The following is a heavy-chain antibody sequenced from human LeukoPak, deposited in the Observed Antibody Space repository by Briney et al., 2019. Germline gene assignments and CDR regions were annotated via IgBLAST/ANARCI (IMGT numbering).Heavy chain of an antibody. CDR2: ISSSSSTI. J-gene: IGHJ4*02. CDR1: GFTFSSYS. D-gene: IGHD3-10*01. CDR3: ARGRVITMVRGVLVY. V-gene: IGHV3-48*01. Sequence: GGSLRLSCAASGFTFSSYSMNWVRQAPGKGLEWVSYISSSSSTIYYADSVKGRFTISRDNAKNSLYLQMNSLRAEDTAVYYCARGRVITMVRGVLVYWGQGTLVTVPS.